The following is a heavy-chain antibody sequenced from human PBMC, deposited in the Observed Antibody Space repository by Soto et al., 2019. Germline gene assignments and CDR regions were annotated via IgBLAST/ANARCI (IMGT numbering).Heavy chain of an antibody. V-gene: IGHV4-31*03. CDR1: GGSISSGGYY. Sequence: QVQLQESGPGLVKPSQTLSLTCTVSGGSISSGGYYWYWIRQHPGKGLEWIGYIYYSGTTYYNPSLKSRVTISVATSKKQFSLKLSSVTAADAAVYYCAASCVACGGFNYYGMDVWGQGTTVTVSS. D-gene: IGHD2-21*01. CDR3: AASCVACGGFNYYGMDV. CDR2: IYYSGTT. J-gene: IGHJ6*02.